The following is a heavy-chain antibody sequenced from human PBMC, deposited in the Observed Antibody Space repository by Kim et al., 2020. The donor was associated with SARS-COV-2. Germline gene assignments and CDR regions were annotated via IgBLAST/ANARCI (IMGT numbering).Heavy chain of an antibody. CDR3: ARVGGEQWLVPPLFDY. D-gene: IGHD6-19*01. J-gene: IGHJ4*02. V-gene: IGHV4-39*07. Sequence: LKSRVTISVDTSKNQFSLNLSSVTAADTAVYYCARVGGEQWLVPPLFDYWGQGTLVTVSS.